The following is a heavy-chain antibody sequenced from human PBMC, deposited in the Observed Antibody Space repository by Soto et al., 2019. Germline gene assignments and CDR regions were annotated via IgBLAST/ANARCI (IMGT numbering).Heavy chain of an antibody. V-gene: IGHV4-59*01. CDR1: GGSISTYY. J-gene: IGHJ4*02. CDR3: ARGALTAVTTVALDS. Sequence: QVQLQESGPGLVKPSETLSLTCTVSGGSISTYYWSWIRQPPGKSLEWIGYVYYSGATGYTPSLMSRVTISIDRPKSQFSLKVSSVTAADTAVYYCARGALTAVTTVALDSWGQGALVTVSS. CDR2: VYYSGAT. D-gene: IGHD4-17*01.